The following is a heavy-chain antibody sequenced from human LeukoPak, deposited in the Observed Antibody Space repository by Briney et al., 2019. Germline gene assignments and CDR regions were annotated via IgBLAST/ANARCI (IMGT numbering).Heavy chain of an antibody. Sequence: PGGSLRLSCVVAGFTFSSYSMNWVRQAPGKGLEWISYISSSSTTIYYADSVKGRFTISRDNAKNSLYLQMNSLIDEDTAVYYCARDLYFWGQGTLVTVSS. J-gene: IGHJ4*02. V-gene: IGHV3-48*02. CDR3: ARDLYF. CDR1: GFTFSSYS. D-gene: IGHD2-15*01. CDR2: ISSSSTTI.